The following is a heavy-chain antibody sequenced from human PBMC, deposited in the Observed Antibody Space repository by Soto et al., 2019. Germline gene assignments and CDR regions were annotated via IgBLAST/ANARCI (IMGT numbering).Heavy chain of an antibody. D-gene: IGHD3-10*01. CDR1: GYTFTSHG. CDR3: ARMVRGSNIDYCCYMDV. CDR2: ISANNGDT. Sequence: QVQLVQSGAEVKKPGASVKVSCKASGYTFTSHGISWVRQAPGQGLEWMGWISANNGDTNYAQKFQGRVTVTTDTSTSTGYRELRSLRSEDTAVYYCARMVRGSNIDYCCYMDVWGIWNGDTVSS. J-gene: IGHJ6*03. V-gene: IGHV1-18*01.